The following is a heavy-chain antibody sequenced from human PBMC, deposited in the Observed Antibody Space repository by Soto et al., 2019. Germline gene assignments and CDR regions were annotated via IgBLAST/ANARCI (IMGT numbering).Heavy chain of an antibody. D-gene: IGHD3-10*01. V-gene: IGHV4-39*01. CDR1: GGSISSSSYY. Sequence: SETLSLTCTVSGGSISSSSYYWGWIRQPPGKGLEWIGSIYYSGSTYYNPSLKSRVTISVDTSKNQFSLKLSSVTAADTAVYYCMGGSGSYFGYYCGMDVWGQGTTVS. J-gene: IGHJ6*02. CDR3: MGGSGSYFGYYCGMDV. CDR2: IYYSGST.